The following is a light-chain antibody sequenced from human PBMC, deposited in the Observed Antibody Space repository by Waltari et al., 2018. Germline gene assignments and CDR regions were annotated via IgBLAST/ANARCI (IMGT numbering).Light chain of an antibody. Sequence: QSALTQPAPVSGSPGQSLTISCTGTSSDVGGYNCAPWYQQHPGKAPKLMIYDVSNRPSGVSNRFSGSKSGNTASLTISGLQAEDEADYYCSSYTSSSSYVFGTGTKVTVL. CDR1: SSDVGGYNC. CDR3: SSYTSSSSYV. CDR2: DVS. V-gene: IGLV2-14*01. J-gene: IGLJ1*01.